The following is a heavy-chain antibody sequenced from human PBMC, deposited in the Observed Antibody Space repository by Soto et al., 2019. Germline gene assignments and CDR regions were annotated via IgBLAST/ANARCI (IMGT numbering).Heavy chain of an antibody. Sequence: PSETLSLTCTVSGGSISPNYWSWIRRPPGKGLEWIGYIYYSGNAYYNPSLKSRVTMSVDTSRNELLLQLNSVTAADTAVYYRARESAGSGKNNWFDPWGQGTLVTVS. J-gene: IGHJ5*02. V-gene: IGHV4-59*01. D-gene: IGHD3-10*01. CDR3: ARESAGSGKNNWFDP. CDR2: IYYSGNA. CDR1: GGSISPNY.